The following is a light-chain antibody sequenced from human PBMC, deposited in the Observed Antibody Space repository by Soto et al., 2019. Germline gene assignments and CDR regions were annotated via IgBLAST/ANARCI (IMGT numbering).Light chain of an antibody. CDR2: GAT. CDR1: QGVSSN. J-gene: IGKJ2*01. Sequence: IVVTQSPATLSLSPGERATLPCRGKQGVSSNLAWYQQKPGQAPRPGIHGATIRATAIPARFSGSGSGTEFTLTISSLQSEDFAVYYCQQYNNWPPYTFGQGTKLEIK. V-gene: IGKV3-15*01. CDR3: QQYNNWPPYT.